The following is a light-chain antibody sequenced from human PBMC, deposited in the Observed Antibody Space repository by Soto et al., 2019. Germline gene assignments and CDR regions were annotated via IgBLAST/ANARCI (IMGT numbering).Light chain of an antibody. V-gene: IGKV3-20*01. CDR3: QQYGNSARP. CDR2: GAS. Sequence: EIVVTQYPGTLYLSPGERATRSCRASQSVSSSYLAWYQHKPGQAPRLLIYGASGRATGIPDRFSGNGSGTHFPVTISRLEPEDLAVYYCQQYGNSARPFGQGTKVEI. J-gene: IGKJ1*01. CDR1: QSVSSSY.